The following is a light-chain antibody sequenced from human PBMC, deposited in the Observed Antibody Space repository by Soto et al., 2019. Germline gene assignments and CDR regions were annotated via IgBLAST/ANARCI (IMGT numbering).Light chain of an antibody. CDR1: QSVSSY. CDR3: QQRRNWQPLT. J-gene: IGKJ4*01. CDR2: DAS. Sequence: EIVLTQSPATLSLSPGERATLSCRASQSVSSYLAWYQQNPGQAPRLLIYDASNRATGLPARFRGSGSGTDFTLTIRRLEPEDVAVYYCQQRRNWQPLTFGGGPKVEIK. V-gene: IGKV3-11*01.